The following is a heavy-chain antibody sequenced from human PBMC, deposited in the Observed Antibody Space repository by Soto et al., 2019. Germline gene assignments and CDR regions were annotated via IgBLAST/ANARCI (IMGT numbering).Heavy chain of an antibody. Sequence: PETLCLPYTVSGGSISSSSYYVGWIRQPPGKGLEWIGSIYYSGSTYYNPSLKSRVTISVDTSKNQFSLKLSSVTAADTAVYYCARPYTDLEWSSDAFDICGKGTIVTVS. D-gene: IGHD3-3*01. J-gene: IGHJ3*02. CDR2: IYYSGST. CDR3: ARPYTDLEWSSDAFDI. V-gene: IGHV4-39*01. CDR1: GGSISSSSYY.